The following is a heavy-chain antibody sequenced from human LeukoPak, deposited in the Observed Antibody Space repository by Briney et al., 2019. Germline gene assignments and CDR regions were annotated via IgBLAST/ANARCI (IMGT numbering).Heavy chain of an antibody. CDR2: ISWTSYTI. J-gene: IGHJ3*02. CDR1: GFTFDDYA. CDR3: AKCRYHYDSHDAFDI. D-gene: IGHD3-22*01. Sequence: GGSLRLSCAASGFTFDDYAMSWVRLAPGKGLEWVSGISWTSYTIGYADSVKGRFPISRDNAKNSLYLQMNSLRAEDTALYYCAKCRYHYDSHDAFDIWGQGTMVTVSS. V-gene: IGHV3-9*01.